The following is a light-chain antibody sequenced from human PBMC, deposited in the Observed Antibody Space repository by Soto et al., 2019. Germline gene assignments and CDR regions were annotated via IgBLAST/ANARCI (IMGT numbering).Light chain of an antibody. J-gene: IGLJ1*01. V-gene: IGLV1-40*01. CDR1: SSNIGAGYD. CDR3: QSYDSSLSVSNG. CDR2: GNK. Sequence: QSVLTQPPSVSGAPGQRVTISCTGSSSNIGAGYDVHWYQQRPGTAPKLLISGNKNRPSGVPDRFSGSKSGTSASLAITGLQAEDEADYDCQSYDSSLSVSNGFGAETKGTVL.